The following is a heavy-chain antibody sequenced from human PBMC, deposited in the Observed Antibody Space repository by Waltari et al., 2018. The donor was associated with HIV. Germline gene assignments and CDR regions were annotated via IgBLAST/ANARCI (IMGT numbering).Heavy chain of an antibody. D-gene: IGHD5-12*01. CDR3: AKEHAAYSGYGAGSDY. J-gene: IGHJ4*02. V-gene: IGHV3-23*01. CDR2: ISDSDDTT. CDR1: GFTFSSYA. Sequence: EVQLLESGGGLIQPGGSLRLSCAASGFTFSSYAMSWVRQAPGKGLEWVSGISDSDDTTYYADSVKGRFTISRDNSKNTLYLQMNSLRGEDTAVYYCAKEHAAYSGYGAGSDYWGQGTLVTVSS.